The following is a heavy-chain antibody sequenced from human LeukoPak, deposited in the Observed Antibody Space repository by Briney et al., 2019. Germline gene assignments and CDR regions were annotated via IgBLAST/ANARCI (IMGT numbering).Heavy chain of an antibody. CDR1: GFTFSSLD. CDR3: ARNTPNSFSGMDV. CDR2: IWYDGSNK. V-gene: IGHV3-33*01. D-gene: IGHD2-2*02. J-gene: IGHJ6*04. Sequence: GGSLRLSCAASGFTFSSLDMHWVRQAPGKGLEWVAVIWYDGSNKYHADSVKGRFTISRDNSKNTVYLQMNSLRAEDTAVYYCARNTPNSFSGMDVWGKGTTVTVSS.